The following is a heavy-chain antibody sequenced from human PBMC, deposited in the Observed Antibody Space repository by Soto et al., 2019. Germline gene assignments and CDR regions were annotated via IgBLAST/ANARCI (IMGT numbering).Heavy chain of an antibody. CDR2: IYWDDDK. CDR1: GFSLSSTRMA. CDR3: AHIVVAGLGYYFDY. V-gene: IGHV2-5*02. J-gene: IGHJ4*02. D-gene: IGHD6-19*01. Sequence: QITLKASGPTLVKPTQTLTLTCTFSGFSLSSTRMAVGWIRQPPGKALEWLALIYWDDDKRYSPFLKSRLTIPKDTSKNQVVLTMSNMDPVDTARYYCAHIVVAGLGYYFDYWGQGTLVTVSS.